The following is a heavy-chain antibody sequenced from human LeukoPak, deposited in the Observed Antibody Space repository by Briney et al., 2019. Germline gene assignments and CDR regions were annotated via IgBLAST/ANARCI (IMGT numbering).Heavy chain of an antibody. Sequence: PSETLSLTCTVSGGSISTSYWSWIRQPLGKGLEWIGYIYYSGYTNYNPSLKSRVTMSVDTSKNQFSLKLSSVTAADTAVYYCARGQSTGTTAQPDYWGQGTLVTVSS. CDR3: ARGQSTGTTAQPDY. J-gene: IGHJ4*02. V-gene: IGHV4-59*01. CDR2: IYYSGYT. D-gene: IGHD1-1*01. CDR1: GGSISTSY.